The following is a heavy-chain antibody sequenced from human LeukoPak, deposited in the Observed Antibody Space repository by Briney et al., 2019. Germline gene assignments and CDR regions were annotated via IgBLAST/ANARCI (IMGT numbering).Heavy chain of an antibody. CDR1: GGSFSGYY. CDR2: INHSGST. J-gene: IGHJ6*02. V-gene: IGHV4-34*01. CDR3: ARGRTMVRGAIYYYGMDV. D-gene: IGHD3-10*01. Sequence: SETLSLTCAVYGGSFSGYYWSWIRQPPGKGLEWIGEINHSGSTNYNPSLKSRVTISVDTSKNQFSLKLSSVTAADTSVYYCARGRTMVRGAIYYYGMDVWGQGTTVTVSS.